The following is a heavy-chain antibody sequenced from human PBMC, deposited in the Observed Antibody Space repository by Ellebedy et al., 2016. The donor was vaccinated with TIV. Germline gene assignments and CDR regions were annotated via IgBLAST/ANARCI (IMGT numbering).Heavy chain of an antibody. Sequence: SETLSLXXAVYGGSFSDYYWSWIRQPPGKGLEWIGYIYYTGSTNYNPSLKSRITISLDTPKNQFSLELSSLTAADTAVYYCARVGGTAYFDYWGQGTLVTVSS. CDR3: ARVGGTAYFDY. CDR1: GGSFSDYY. D-gene: IGHD2-21*02. J-gene: IGHJ4*02. V-gene: IGHV4-59*01. CDR2: IYYTGST.